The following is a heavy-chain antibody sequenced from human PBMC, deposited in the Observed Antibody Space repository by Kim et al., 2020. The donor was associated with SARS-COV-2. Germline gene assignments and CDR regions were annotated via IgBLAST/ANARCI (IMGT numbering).Heavy chain of an antibody. CDR3: ARDQGLYCSSTICRYGMDV. J-gene: IGHJ6*02. V-gene: IGHV1-3*01. Sequence: ASVKVSCKASGYTFTSYAMHWVRQAPGQRLEWMGWINAGNGNTKYSQKFQGRVTITRDTSASTAYMELSSLRSEDTAVYYCARDQGLYCSSTICRYGMDVWDQGTTVAVSS. CDR2: INAGNGNT. CDR1: GYTFTSYA. D-gene: IGHD2-2*01.